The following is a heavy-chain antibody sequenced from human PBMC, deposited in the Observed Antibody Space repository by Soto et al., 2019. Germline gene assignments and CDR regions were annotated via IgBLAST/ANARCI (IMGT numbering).Heavy chain of an antibody. CDR2: INAGNGNT. J-gene: IGHJ6*02. CDR1: GYTFTSYA. V-gene: IGHV1-3*01. CDR3: SGSPASYYYYGMDV. Sequence: GASVKVSCKASGYTFTSYAMHWVRQAPGQRLEWMGWINAGNGNTKYSQKFQGRVTITRDTSASTAYMELSSLRSEDTAVYYCSGSPASYYYYGMDVWGQGTTVTVSS. D-gene: IGHD1-26*01.